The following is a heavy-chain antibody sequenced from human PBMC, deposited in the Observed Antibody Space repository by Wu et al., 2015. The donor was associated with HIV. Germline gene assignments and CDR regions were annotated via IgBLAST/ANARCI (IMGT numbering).Heavy chain of an antibody. CDR2: ISAYNGNT. J-gene: IGHJ4*02. V-gene: IGHV1-18*01. D-gene: IGHD3-22*01. CDR1: GYTFTNYG. Sequence: VQLVQSGAEGKKPGASVKVSCKASGYTFTNYGFIWVRQAPGQGLEWMGWISAYNGNTDYAQNLQARVTMTTDTSTSTAYMELRNLRSDDTAIYYCARVPRPYYDTTAPFDYWGQGTLVTVSS. CDR3: ARVPRPYYDTTAPFDY.